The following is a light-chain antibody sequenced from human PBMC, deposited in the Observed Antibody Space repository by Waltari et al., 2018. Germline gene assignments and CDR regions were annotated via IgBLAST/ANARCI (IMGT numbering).Light chain of an antibody. Sequence: QSALTQPASVSGSPGQSITISCTGTSSDVGGYNYVSWYQQHPGKAPKLMSYDVSKRPSGVSNRFSGSKSGNTASLTISGLQAEDEADYYCCSYAGVVFGGGTKLTVL. V-gene: IGLV2-23*02. CDR1: SSDVGGYNY. J-gene: IGLJ2*01. CDR2: DVS. CDR3: CSYAGVV.